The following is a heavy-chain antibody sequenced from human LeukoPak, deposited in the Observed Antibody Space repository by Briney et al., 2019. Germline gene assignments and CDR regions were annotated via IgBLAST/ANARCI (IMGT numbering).Heavy chain of an antibody. Sequence: SVKVSCKASGGTFSSYAISWVRQVPGQGLEWMGGIVPIFGTPNYAQKFQGRVTITADESTSTAYMELSSLRSEDTDAYYCAIRSCSGGSCSQDMGDWGQGTLVAVSS. CDR1: GGTFSSYA. CDR2: IVPIFGTP. V-gene: IGHV1-69*13. CDR3: AIRSCSGGSCSQDMGD. J-gene: IGHJ4*02. D-gene: IGHD2-15*01.